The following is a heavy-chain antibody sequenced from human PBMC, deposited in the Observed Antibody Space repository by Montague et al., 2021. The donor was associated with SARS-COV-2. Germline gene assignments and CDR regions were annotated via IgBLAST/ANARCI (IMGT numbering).Heavy chain of an antibody. CDR3: ARRAQRQLSWFFDL. D-gene: IGHD6-13*01. CDR2: INYSGKT. CDR1: GGSISSGTYY. Sequence: SETLSLTCTVSGGSISSGTYYWGWVRQPPGKGLEWIGTINYSGKTYYNPSLKSRVTISVDTSKNQFSLKVTSVTAADTAVYYCARRAQRQLSWFFDLWGRGTLVLSHQ. V-gene: IGHV4-39*01. J-gene: IGHJ2*01.